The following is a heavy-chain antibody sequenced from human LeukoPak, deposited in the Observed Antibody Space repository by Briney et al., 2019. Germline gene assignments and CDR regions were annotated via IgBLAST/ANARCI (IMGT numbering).Heavy chain of an antibody. V-gene: IGHV3-7*05. D-gene: IGHD2-2*01. CDR1: GFTFSSYW. Sequence: GGSLRLSCAASGFTFSSYWMSWVRQAPGKGLEWVANIKEDGSEKNYVDSMKGRFTISRDNSKNTLYLQMYSLRAEDTALYYCAKLGCTGTICYANYWGQGTLVTVSS. CDR3: AKLGCTGTICYANY. J-gene: IGHJ4*02. CDR2: IKEDGSEK.